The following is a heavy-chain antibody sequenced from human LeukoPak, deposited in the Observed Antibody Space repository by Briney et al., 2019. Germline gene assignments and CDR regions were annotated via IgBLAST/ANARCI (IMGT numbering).Heavy chain of an antibody. J-gene: IGHJ4*02. CDR1: GFNFNNYW. Sequence: GGSLRLSCAASGFNFNNYWMSCLCQAPGKGLEWVANTKPDGSEKYYMDSVRGRVTISRDNAKNLLYLQMSNLRAEDTAVYYCATDGYNSARDYWGQGTLVTVSS. V-gene: IGHV3-7*01. CDR3: ATDGYNSARDY. D-gene: IGHD5-18*01. CDR2: TKPDGSEK.